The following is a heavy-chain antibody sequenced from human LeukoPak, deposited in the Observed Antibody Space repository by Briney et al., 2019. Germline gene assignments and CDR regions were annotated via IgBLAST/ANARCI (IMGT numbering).Heavy chain of an antibody. J-gene: IGHJ6*03. V-gene: IGHV1-18*01. CDR2: ISAYNGNT. CDR3: ASSSSSRPYYYYYMDV. Sequence: ASVKVSCKASGYTFTSYGISWVRQAPGQGLEWMGWISAYNGNTNYAQKLQGRVTMTTDTSTSTAYMELRSLRSDDTAVYYCASSSSSRPYYYYYMDVWGKGTTVTVSS. D-gene: IGHD6-13*01. CDR1: GYTFTSYG.